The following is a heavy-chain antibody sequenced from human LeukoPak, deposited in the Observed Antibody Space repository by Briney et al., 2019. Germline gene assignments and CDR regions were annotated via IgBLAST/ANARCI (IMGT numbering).Heavy chain of an antibody. D-gene: IGHD2-21*02. V-gene: IGHV3-23*01. J-gene: IGHJ4*02. CDR2: ISGSGGST. CDR3: ALAYCGGDCYPYYFDY. CDR1: GFTFSSYA. Sequence: GGSLRLSCAASGFTFSSYATSWVRQAPGKGLEWVSAISGSGGSTYYADSVKGRFTISRDNSKNTLYLQMNSLRAEDTAVYYCALAYCGGDCYPYYFDYWGQGTLVTVSS.